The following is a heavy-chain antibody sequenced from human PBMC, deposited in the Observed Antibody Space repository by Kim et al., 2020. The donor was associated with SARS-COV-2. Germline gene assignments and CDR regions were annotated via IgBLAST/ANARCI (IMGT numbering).Heavy chain of an antibody. J-gene: IGHJ4*02. CDR2: ISTDKDNT. V-gene: IGHV1-18*04. CDR3: ARDNRGNNYEGRGYFRY. CDR1: GYTFTTYA. D-gene: IGHD5-18*01. Sequence: ASVKVSCKASGYTFTTYAITWVRQAPGQGLEWMGWISTDKDNTKYAQKVQGIVTMTTDTSTSTAYMELRSLRSDDTALYYCARDNRGNNYEGRGYFRYWGQGTLVTVSS.